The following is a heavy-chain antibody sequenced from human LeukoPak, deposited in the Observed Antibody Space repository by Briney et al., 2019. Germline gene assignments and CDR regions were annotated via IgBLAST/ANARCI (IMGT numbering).Heavy chain of an antibody. Sequence: GGSLRLSCAASGFTFSSYWMSCVHQSPGKGLEWVANIKQDGSEKYYVDSVRGRFTISRENARNALFLEMNSLRAEDTAVYYCARERMYSGSGSTFPYYDYWGQGTLVIVSS. CDR2: IKQDGSEK. D-gene: IGHD3-10*01. CDR3: ARERMYSGSGSTFPYYDY. V-gene: IGHV3-7*01. CDR1: GFTFSSYW. J-gene: IGHJ4*02.